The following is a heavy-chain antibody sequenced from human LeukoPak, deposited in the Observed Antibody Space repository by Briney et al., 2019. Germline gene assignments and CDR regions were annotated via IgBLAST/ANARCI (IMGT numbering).Heavy chain of an antibody. V-gene: IGHV4-59*08. CDR1: GGPISGFV. Sequence: PSETLSLTCTVSGGPISGFVWSWIRQPPGEGLDYIGFIYDTGTPTNYNPLLKSRVTLSVDTSKNQFSLNLNSVTAADTAVYYCARLTKGEQWLAYYFDYWGQGALVTVSS. J-gene: IGHJ4*02. D-gene: IGHD6-19*01. CDR3: ARLTKGEQWLAYYFDY. CDR2: IYDTGTPT.